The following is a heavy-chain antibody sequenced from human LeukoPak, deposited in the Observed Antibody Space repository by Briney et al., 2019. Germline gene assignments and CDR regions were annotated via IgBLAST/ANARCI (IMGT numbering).Heavy chain of an antibody. V-gene: IGHV1-2*02. D-gene: IGHD4-17*01. Sequence: ASVKVSCKASVYTLTGLLMDWVGQAPGQGLEWMGWINPNSGGTNYAQKFQGRVTMTRDSSISTAYMELSRLRSDDTVVYYCARAAPYGHYADWGQGTLVTVSS. J-gene: IGHJ4*02. CDR2: INPNSGGT. CDR1: VYTLTGLL. CDR3: ARAAPYGHYAD.